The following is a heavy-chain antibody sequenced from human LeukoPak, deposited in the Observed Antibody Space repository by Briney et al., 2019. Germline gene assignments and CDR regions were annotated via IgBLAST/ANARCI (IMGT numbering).Heavy chain of an antibody. D-gene: IGHD5-24*01. CDR1: GGSFNNYA. CDR2: IIPIFGIA. V-gene: IGHV1-69*04. Sequence: AASVKVSCKASGGSFNNYAISWVRQAPGQGLEWMGRIIPIFGIANSAQKFQGRVTITADKSTNTAYMELSSPRSEDTAVYYCARDLEMATTLYWYFDLWGRGTLVTVSS. J-gene: IGHJ2*01. CDR3: ARDLEMATTLYWYFDL.